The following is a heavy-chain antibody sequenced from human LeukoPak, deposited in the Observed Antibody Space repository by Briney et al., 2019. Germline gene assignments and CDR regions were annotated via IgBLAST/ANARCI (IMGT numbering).Heavy chain of an antibody. CDR1: GGSISSYY. J-gene: IGHJ4*02. CDR3: ARDALHYFDTSGYSSDF. D-gene: IGHD3-22*01. CDR2: MYTSGST. V-gene: IGHV4-4*07. Sequence: SETLSLTCTVSGGSISSYYWGWIRQPAGKGLEWIGRMYTSGSTNYNPSLKSRVTMSVDTSKNQFSLRLNSVTAADTAVYYCARDALHYFDTSGYSSDFWGQGTLVTVSS.